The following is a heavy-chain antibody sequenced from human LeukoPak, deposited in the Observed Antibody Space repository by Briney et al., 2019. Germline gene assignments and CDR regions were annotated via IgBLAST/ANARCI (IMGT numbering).Heavy chain of an antibody. CDR3: ARDLAYSRLDY. J-gene: IGHJ4*02. CDR2: ISPTGSTT. D-gene: IGHD5-18*01. Sequence: GGSLRLSCIASGFSFSGHWMHWARQLPGKGLVWVSRISPTGSTTSYADSVKGRFTVSRDNAENSLYLQMNSLRVEDTAFYYCARDLAYSRLDYWGQGMLVTVSS. CDR1: GFSFSGHW. V-gene: IGHV3-74*01.